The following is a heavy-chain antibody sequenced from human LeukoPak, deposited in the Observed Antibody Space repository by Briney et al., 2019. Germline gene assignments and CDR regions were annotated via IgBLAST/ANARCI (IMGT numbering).Heavy chain of an antibody. V-gene: IGHV3-74*01. Sequence: GRSLRLSCAASGFTFSDYWMHWVRQAPGKGLVWVSRINSDGTSISYADSVKGRFTISRDNAKNTLYLQMNSLRAEDSAVSYCARDRWNLDYWGQGTLVTVSS. CDR2: INSDGTSI. CDR1: GFTFSDYW. D-gene: IGHD4-23*01. CDR3: ARDRWNLDY. J-gene: IGHJ4*02.